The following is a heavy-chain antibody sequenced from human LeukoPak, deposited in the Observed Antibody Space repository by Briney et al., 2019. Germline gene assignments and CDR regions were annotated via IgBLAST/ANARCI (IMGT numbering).Heavy chain of an antibody. CDR3: VRVSGSYRFDP. V-gene: IGHV4-39*07. CDR1: GGSISSSSYY. J-gene: IGHJ5*02. CDR2: IYYSGST. Sequence: NPSETLSLTCTVSGGSISSSSYYWGWIRQPPGKGLEWIGSIYYSGSTYYNPSLKSRVTISVDTSKNQFSLKVSSVTAADTAVYYCVRVSGSYRFDPWGQGTLVTVSS.